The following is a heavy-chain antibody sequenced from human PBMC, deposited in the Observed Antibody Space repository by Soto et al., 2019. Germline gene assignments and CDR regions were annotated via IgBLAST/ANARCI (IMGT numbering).Heavy chain of an antibody. CDR2: ISWNSGSI. V-gene: IGHV3-9*01. D-gene: IGHD3-3*01. CDR1: GFTFDDYA. CDR3: AKDFSVGRYSIFGVVSFDY. J-gene: IGHJ4*02. Sequence: GGSLRLSCAASGFTFDDYAMHWVRQAPGKGLEWVSGISWNSGSIGYADSVKGRFTISRDNAKNSLYLQMNSLRAEDTALYYCAKDFSVGRYSIFGVVSFDYWGQGTLVTVSS.